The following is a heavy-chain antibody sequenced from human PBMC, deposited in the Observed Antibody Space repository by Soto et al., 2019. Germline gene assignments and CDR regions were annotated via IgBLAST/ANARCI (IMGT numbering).Heavy chain of an antibody. V-gene: IGHV3-30*18. J-gene: IGHJ6*02. CDR2: ISYDGSNK. CDR3: AKGLSLYDSSGGGMDV. CDR1: GFTFSSYG. D-gene: IGHD3-22*01. Sequence: QVQLVESGGGVVQPGRSLRLSCAASGFTFSSYGMHWVRQAPGKGLEWVAVISYDGSNKYYADSVKGRFTISRDNSKNTLYLQMNSLRAEDTAVYYCAKGLSLYDSSGGGMDVWGQGTTVTVSS.